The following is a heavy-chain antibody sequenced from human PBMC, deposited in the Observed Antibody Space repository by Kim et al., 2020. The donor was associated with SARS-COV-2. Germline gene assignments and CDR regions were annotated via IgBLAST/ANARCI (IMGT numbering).Heavy chain of an antibody. J-gene: IGHJ4*02. CDR3: AKGVVATALFAY. Sequence: GGSLRLSCTASGFTFRSYAVSWVRQAPGKGLAWVSAISGGGGSTYYADSVKGRFTISRDNSRNTLYLQMNSLRAEDTALYYCAKGVVATALFAYLGQGTLVAVSS. D-gene: IGHD5-12*01. CDR2: ISGGGGST. V-gene: IGHV3-23*01. CDR1: GFTFRSYA.